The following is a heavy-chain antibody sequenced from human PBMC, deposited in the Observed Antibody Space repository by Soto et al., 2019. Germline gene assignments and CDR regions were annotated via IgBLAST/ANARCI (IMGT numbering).Heavy chain of an antibody. V-gene: IGHV3-15*01. CDR2: IKTKTDGRTK. J-gene: IGHJ3*02. CDR3: TTERCTGTNCYVQNAFDS. Sequence: GGSLRLSCAASGFTFNDSWMTWVRQAPGKGLEWVGRIKTKTDGRTKDYAAPVKGRFTISRDDSKNTVYLQMNSLKIEDTGVYYCTTERCTGTNCYVQNAFDSWGQGTMVTVSS. CDR1: GFTFNDSW. D-gene: IGHD2-2*01.